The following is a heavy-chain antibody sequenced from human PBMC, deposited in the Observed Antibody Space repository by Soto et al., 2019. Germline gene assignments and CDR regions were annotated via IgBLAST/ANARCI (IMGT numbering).Heavy chain of an antibody. J-gene: IGHJ4*02. CDR3: ARWGTTGGLDV. V-gene: IGHV3-33*05. CDR1: GFTFRSYV. Sequence: ESVGGVVQPGTSLRLSCVGSGFTFRSYVIHWVRQAPGKGLEWVALTSYDGSNNFYGDSVKGRFTISRDNSRNTVELQMDSLRLEDTALYYCARWGTTGGLDVWGQGTLVSV. CDR2: TSYDGSNN. D-gene: IGHD3-16*01.